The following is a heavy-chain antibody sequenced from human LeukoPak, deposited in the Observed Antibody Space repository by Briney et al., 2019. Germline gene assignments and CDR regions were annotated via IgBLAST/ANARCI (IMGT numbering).Heavy chain of an antibody. Sequence: ASVKVSCKASGYTFTGYYVHWLRQAPGQGPEWMGWINPNSGGTNYAQKFQGRVTMTRDTSISTAYMELSRLRSDDTAVYYCARVLGITGTVLWFDPWGQGTLVTVSS. CDR3: ARVLGITGTVLWFDP. J-gene: IGHJ5*02. CDR2: INPNSGGT. CDR1: GYTFTGYY. D-gene: IGHD1-7*01. V-gene: IGHV1-2*02.